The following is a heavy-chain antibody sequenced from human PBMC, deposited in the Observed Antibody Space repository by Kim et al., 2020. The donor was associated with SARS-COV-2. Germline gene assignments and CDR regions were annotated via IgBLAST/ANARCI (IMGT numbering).Heavy chain of an antibody. D-gene: IGHD3-3*01. CDR3: TRDPGKQPIKKKPLYYDFWSGTEGRGGLQNDAFDI. V-gene: IGHV3-49*03. CDR1: GFTFGDYA. CDR2: IRSKAYGGTT. J-gene: IGHJ3*02. Sequence: GGSLRLSCTASGFTFGDYAMSWFRQAPGKGLEWVGFIRSKAYGGTTEYAASVKGRFTISRDDSKSIAYLQMNSLKTEDTAVYYCTRDPGKQPIKKKPLYYDFWSGTEGRGGLQNDAFDIWGQGTMVTVSS.